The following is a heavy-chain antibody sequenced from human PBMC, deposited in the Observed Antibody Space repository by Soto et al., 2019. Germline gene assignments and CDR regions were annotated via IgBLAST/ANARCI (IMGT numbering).Heavy chain of an antibody. J-gene: IGHJ6*02. CDR3: AKDLDV. V-gene: IGHV3-30*18. Sequence: PGGSLRLSCAASGFTFSRYGMHWVRQAPGKGLEWVAVISYDGSNKYYAEDVKGRFTISRDNSKNTLYLQMNSLRAEDTAVYYCAKDLDVWGQGTTVTVSS. CDR2: ISYDGSNK. CDR1: GFTFSRYG.